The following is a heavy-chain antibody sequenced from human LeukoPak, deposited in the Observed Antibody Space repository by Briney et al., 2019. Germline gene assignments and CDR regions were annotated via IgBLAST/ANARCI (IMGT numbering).Heavy chain of an antibody. CDR1: GASISSYY. CDR3: ASYHPNWNYAFDY. V-gene: IGHV4-59*01. CDR2: IYYSGST. Sequence: SETLSLTCTVSGASISSYYWSWIRQPPGKGLEWIGYIYYSGSTNYNPSLKSRVTISVDTSKNQFSLKLSSVTAADAAVYYCASYHPNWNYAFDYWGQGTLVTVSS. D-gene: IGHD1-7*01. J-gene: IGHJ4*02.